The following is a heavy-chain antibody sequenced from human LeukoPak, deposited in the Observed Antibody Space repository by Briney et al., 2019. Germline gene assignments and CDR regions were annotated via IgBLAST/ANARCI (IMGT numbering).Heavy chain of an antibody. CDR1: GHTFTGYY. CDR2: IIPIFGTA. Sequence: GASVKVSCKASGHTFTGYYMHWVRQAPGQGLEWMGGIIPIFGTANYAQKFQGRVTITADESTSTAYMELSSLRSEDTAVYYCARDRYYYDSSGYEYFQHWGQGTLVTVSS. CDR3: ARDRYYYDSSGYEYFQH. V-gene: IGHV1-69*13. D-gene: IGHD3-22*01. J-gene: IGHJ1*01.